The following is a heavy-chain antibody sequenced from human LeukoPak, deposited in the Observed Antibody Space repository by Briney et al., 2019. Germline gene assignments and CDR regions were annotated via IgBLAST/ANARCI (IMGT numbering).Heavy chain of an antibody. J-gene: IGHJ5*02. CDR3: AKERAIVVARYWFDP. D-gene: IGHD3-22*01. V-gene: IGHV3-23*01. CDR1: GFTFSSYA. Sequence: AGGSLRLSCAASGFTFSSYAMSWVRQAPGKGLEWVSAISGSGGSTYYADSVKGRFTISRDNSKNTLYLQMNSLRAEDTAVYYCAKERAIVVARYWFDPWGQGTLITVSS. CDR2: ISGSGGST.